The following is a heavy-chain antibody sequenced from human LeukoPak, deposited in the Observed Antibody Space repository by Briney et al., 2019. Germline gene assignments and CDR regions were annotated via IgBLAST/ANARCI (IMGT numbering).Heavy chain of an antibody. J-gene: IGHJ5*02. D-gene: IGHD3-10*01. Sequence: GGSLRLSCAASGLTFNIYAMNWVRQAPGKGLEWVSVISGGSRNTYYADSVKGRFTISRDNSRNTLYLQMTSLRGDDTAVYYCATGRGSGNYNFFDPWGQGTLVTVSS. CDR3: ATGRGSGNYNFFDP. V-gene: IGHV3-23*01. CDR1: GLTFNIYA. CDR2: ISGGSRNT.